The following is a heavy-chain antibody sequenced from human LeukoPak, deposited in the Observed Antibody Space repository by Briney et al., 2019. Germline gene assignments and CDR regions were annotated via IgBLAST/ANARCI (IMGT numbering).Heavy chain of an antibody. D-gene: IGHD5-18*01. CDR3: AKDRQSYSYGYGY. Sequence: GGSLRLSCAASGFTFSSYAMSWVRQAPGKGLEWVSAISGSGGSTYYADSVRGRFTISRDNSKNTLYLQMNSLRAEDTAVYYCAKDRQSYSYGYGYWGQGTLVTVSS. J-gene: IGHJ4*02. CDR2: ISGSGGST. CDR1: GFTFSSYA. V-gene: IGHV3-23*01.